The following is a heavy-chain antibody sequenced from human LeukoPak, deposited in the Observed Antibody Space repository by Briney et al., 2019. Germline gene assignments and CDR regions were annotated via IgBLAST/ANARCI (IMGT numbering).Heavy chain of an antibody. Sequence: GASVKVSCKTSGYTFSDYYIHWIRQAPGQGLEWVGWINPNSGGTNYAQKFQGRFTMTRDSSISTAYMELSRLTSDDTAIYYCARLDSGTTPWGQGTLVTVSS. J-gene: IGHJ5*02. CDR1: GYTFSDYY. D-gene: IGHD1-7*01. CDR3: ARLDSGTTP. CDR2: INPNSGGT. V-gene: IGHV1-2*02.